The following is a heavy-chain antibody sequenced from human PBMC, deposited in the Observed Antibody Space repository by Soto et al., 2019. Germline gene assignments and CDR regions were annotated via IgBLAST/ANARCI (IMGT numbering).Heavy chain of an antibody. V-gene: IGHV3-30*19. CDR3: AREYLDHGPDV. Sequence: IHWVRQAPGKGLEWVARVSYDGRNRNYADSLKARLTISRDNSQDTAFLQMNSLGPDYTSVYYCAREYLDHGPDVWGPWT. CDR2: VSYDGRNR. J-gene: IGHJ6*02.